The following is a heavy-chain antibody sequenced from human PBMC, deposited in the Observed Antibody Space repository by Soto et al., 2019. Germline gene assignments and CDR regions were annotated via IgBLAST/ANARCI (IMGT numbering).Heavy chain of an antibody. CDR3: ARGTPAMVRGVISIRGFDP. J-gene: IGHJ5*02. CDR1: GYTVTGYY. V-gene: IGHV1-2*04. CDR2: INPNSGGT. D-gene: IGHD3-10*01. Sequence: QVQLVQSGAEVKKPGASVKVSCKASGYTVTGYYMHWVRQAPGQGLEWMGWINPNSGGTNYAQKFQGWVTMTRDTSISTAYMELSRLRSDDTAVYYCARGTPAMVRGVISIRGFDPWGQGTLVTVSS.